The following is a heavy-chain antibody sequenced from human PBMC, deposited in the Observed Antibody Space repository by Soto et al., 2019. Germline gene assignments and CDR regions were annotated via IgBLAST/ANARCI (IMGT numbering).Heavy chain of an antibody. CDR1: GFRFSGFS. CDR2: IWADGSGY. CDR3: ARQGVVRGLDT. Sequence: QAQLVESGGGVVQPGTSLRLSCTPSGFRFSGFSMHWVRQAPGKGLEWLSVIWADGSGYDYADSVRGRFTVSRDNSENTLFLQMDSLRSEDTAVYYCARQGVVRGLDTWGQGTLVTVS. J-gene: IGHJ5*02. V-gene: IGHV3-33*01. D-gene: IGHD3-10*01.